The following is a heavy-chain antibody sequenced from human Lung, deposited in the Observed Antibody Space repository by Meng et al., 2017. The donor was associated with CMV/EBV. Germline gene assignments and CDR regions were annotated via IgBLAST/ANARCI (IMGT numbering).Heavy chain of an antibody. D-gene: IGHD2-2*01. J-gene: IGHJ6*02. CDR1: GGSLSGHS. V-gene: IGHV4-34*01. CDR2: IYQRGSP. CDR3: ARGLGYCNSATCYSYFYYAMDV. Sequence: SETXSLXCAVYGGSLSGHSWSWIRQPPGQGLEWIGDIYQRGSPNYNSSLKSRVTISLDTSRNQFSLNLKSLTAADGAVYFCARGLGYCNSATCYSYFYYAMDVWXQGTXVTVSS.